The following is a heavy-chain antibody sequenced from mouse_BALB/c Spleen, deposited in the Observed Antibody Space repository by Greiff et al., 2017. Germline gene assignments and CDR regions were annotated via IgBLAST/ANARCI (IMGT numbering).Heavy chain of an antibody. J-gene: IGHJ4*01. CDR1: GFNITDYY. Sequence: EVQLQQSGAELVRPGASVKLSCTASGFNITDYYMHWVKQRPEQGLEWIGWIDPENGDTEYAPKFQGKATMTADTSSNTAYLQLSSLTSEDTAVYYCNVVDYGGQGTSVTVSS. V-gene: IGHV14-4*02. CDR2: IDPENGDT. CDR3: NVVDY.